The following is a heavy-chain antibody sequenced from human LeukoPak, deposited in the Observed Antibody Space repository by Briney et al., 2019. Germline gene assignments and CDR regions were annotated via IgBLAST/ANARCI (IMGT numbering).Heavy chain of an antibody. CDR1: GFTFDDYT. D-gene: IGHD6-13*01. Sequence: QAGGSLRLSCAASGFTFDDYTMHWVRHAPGKGLEWVSLISWDGGSTYYADSVKGRFTISRDNSKNSLYLQMNSLRTEDTALYYCAKDAAVAHSYFCDYWGQGTLVTVSS. CDR2: ISWDGGST. V-gene: IGHV3-43*01. CDR3: AKDAAVAHSYFCDY. J-gene: IGHJ4*02.